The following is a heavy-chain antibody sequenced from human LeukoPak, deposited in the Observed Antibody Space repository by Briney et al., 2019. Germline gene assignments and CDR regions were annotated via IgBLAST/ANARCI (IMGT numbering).Heavy chain of an antibody. CDR2: ISGSGGST. V-gene: IGHV3-23*01. CDR3: AKDEHIVVVTATYFDY. J-gene: IGHJ4*02. Sequence: GASLRLSCAASGFTFSSYAMSWVRQAPGKGLEWVSAISGSGGSTYYADSVKGRFTISRDNSKNTLYLQMNGLRAEDTAVYYCAKDEHIVVVTATYFDYWGQGTLVTVSS. CDR1: GFTFSSYA. D-gene: IGHD2-21*02.